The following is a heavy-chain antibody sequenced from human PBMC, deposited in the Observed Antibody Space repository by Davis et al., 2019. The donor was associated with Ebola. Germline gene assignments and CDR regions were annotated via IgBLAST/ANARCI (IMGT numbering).Heavy chain of an antibody. CDR3: TRNFDWYDNS. J-gene: IGHJ4*02. Sequence: GESLKISCAASGFTFTDYYMSWIRQAPGRGLEYISCISDTTTYTHYADSVKGRFTISRDNAKKSLYLQISSLRAEDTAVYYCTRNFDWYDNSWGQGTLVTVSS. V-gene: IGHV3-11*06. CDR1: GFTFTDYY. CDR2: ISDTTTYT. D-gene: IGHD3-9*01.